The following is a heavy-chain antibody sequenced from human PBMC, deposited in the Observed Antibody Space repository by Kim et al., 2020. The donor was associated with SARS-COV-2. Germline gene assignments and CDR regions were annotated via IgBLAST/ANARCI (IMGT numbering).Heavy chain of an antibody. CDR1: GYSFTSYW. V-gene: IGHV5-51*01. D-gene: IGHD6-6*01. J-gene: IGHJ6*02. Sequence: GESLKISCKGSGYSFTSYWIGWVRQMPGKGLEWMGIIYPGDSDTRYSPSFQGQVTISADKSISTAYLQWSSLKASDTAMYYCARVGSSEAADYYYYYGMDVWGQGTTVTVSS. CDR2: IYPGDSDT. CDR3: ARVGSSEAADYYYYYGMDV.